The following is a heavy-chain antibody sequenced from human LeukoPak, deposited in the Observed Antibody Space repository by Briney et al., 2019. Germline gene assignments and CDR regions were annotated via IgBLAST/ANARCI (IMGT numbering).Heavy chain of an antibody. D-gene: IGHD2-2*01. CDR2: IWYDGSNK. V-gene: IGHV3-33*01. J-gene: IGHJ4*02. CDR3: ARGDQLLPFSYFDY. CDR1: GFTFSSYG. Sequence: GGSLRLSCAASGFTFSSYGMHWVRQAPGKGLEWVAVIWYDGSNKYYADSVKGRFTISRDNSKNTLYLQMNSLRAEDTVVYYCARGDQLLPFSYFDYWGQGTLVTVSS.